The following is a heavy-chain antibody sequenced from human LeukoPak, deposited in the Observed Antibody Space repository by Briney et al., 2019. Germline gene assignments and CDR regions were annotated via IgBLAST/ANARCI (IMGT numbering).Heavy chain of an antibody. CDR1: GFTFSSYA. Sequence: GGSLRLSCAASGFTFSSYAMHWVRQAPGKGLEWVAVISYDGSNKYYADSVKGRFTISRDNSKNTLYLQMNSLRDEDTAVYYCARDDSIAVAGPHDVYHYYYGMDVWGQGTTVTVSS. V-gene: IGHV3-30-3*01. CDR3: ARDDSIAVAGPHDVYHYYYGMDV. CDR2: ISYDGSNK. J-gene: IGHJ6*02. D-gene: IGHD6-19*01.